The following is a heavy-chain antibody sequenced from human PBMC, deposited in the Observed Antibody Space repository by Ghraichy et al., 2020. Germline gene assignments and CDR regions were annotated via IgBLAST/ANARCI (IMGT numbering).Heavy chain of an antibody. CDR2: INHSGST. J-gene: IGHJ4*02. V-gene: IGHV4-34*01. CDR3: ARGKEVIDVQIIFDY. D-gene: IGHD2-21*01. Sequence: SETLSLTCAVYGGSFSGYYWSWIRQPPGKGLEWIGEINHSGSTNYNPSLKSRVTISVDTSKNQFSLKLSSVTAADTAVYYCARGKEVIDVQIIFDYWGQGTLVTVSS. CDR1: GGSFSGYY.